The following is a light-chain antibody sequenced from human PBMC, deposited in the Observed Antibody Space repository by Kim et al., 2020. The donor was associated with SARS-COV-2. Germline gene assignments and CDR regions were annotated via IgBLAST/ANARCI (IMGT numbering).Light chain of an antibody. CDR2: RKK. CDR3: AAWDVSLGGPNWV. V-gene: IGLV1-47*01. J-gene: IGLJ3*02. Sequence: SATIPCTGSSSDMGIKNVDWYKHPPGTAPKLLIYRKKQRPSGVPDRFSGSSSGTSASLAISGLRSEDEGDYYCAAWDVSLGGPNWVFGGGTQLTVL. CDR1: SSDMGIKN.